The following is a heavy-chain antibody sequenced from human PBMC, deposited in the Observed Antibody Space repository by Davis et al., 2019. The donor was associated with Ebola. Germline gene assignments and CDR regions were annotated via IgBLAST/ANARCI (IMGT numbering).Heavy chain of an antibody. CDR3: ARDRRGFYAFDI. CDR2: INPNSGGT. J-gene: IGHJ3*02. D-gene: IGHD3-3*01. CDR1: GYTFTGYY. Sequence: ASVKVSCKASGYTFTGYYMHRVRQAPGQGLEWMGWINPNSGGTNYAQKFQGRVTMTRDTSISTAYMELSRLRSDDTAVYYCARDRRGFYAFDIWGQGTMVTASS. V-gene: IGHV1-2*02.